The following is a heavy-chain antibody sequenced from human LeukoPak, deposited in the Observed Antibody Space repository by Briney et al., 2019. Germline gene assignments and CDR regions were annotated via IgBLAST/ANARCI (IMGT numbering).Heavy chain of an antibody. V-gene: IGHV3-23*01. CDR2: ISGSGGST. J-gene: IGHJ3*02. Sequence: PGGSLRLSCAASGFTFSTYSMNWVRQAPGKGLEWVSGISGSGGSTYYADSVKGRFTISRDNSKNTLYLQMNSLRAEDTAVYYCAKGRGAFDNWGQGTMVTVSS. CDR3: AKGRGAFDN. CDR1: GFTFSTYS. D-gene: IGHD3-10*01.